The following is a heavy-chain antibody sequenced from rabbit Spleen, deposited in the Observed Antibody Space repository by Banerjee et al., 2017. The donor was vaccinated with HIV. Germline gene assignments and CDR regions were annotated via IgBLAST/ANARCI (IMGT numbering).Heavy chain of an antibody. D-gene: IGHD1-1*01. Sequence: QSLEESGGDLVKPGASLTLTCTASGFSFSSTYYMCWVRQAPGKGLEWIACIYGGGDGSTYYASWAQGRFTMSRTSSTTVTLQMASLTAADTATYFCARDLVAVIGWNFNLWGPGTLVTVS. CDR2: IYGGGDGST. V-gene: IGHV1S40*01. J-gene: IGHJ4*01. CDR1: GFSFSSTYY. CDR3: ARDLVAVIGWNFNL.